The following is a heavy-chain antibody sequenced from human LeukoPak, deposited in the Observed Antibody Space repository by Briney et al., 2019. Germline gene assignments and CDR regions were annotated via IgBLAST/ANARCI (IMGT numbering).Heavy chain of an antibody. J-gene: IGHJ4*02. CDR3: ARRGEGVPAAPFDY. V-gene: IGHV4-34*01. Sequence: KPSETLSLTCAVYGESFSGYYWSWIRQPPGKGLEWIGEINHSGSTNYNPSLKSRVTISVDTSKNQFSLKLSSVTAADTAVYYCARRGEGVPAAPFDYWGQGTLVTVSS. CDR2: INHSGST. D-gene: IGHD2-2*01. CDR1: GESFSGYY.